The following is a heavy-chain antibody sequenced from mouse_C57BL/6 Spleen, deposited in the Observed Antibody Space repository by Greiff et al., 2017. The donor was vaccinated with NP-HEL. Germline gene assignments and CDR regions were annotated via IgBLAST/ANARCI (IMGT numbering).Heavy chain of an antibody. D-gene: IGHD1-1*01. V-gene: IGHV1-69*01. CDR1: GYTFTSYW. CDR3: ARSNYGSSYVLAWFAY. CDR2: IDPSDSYT. Sequence: VQLQQPGAELVMPGASVKLSCKASGYTFTSYWMHWVKQRPGQGLEWIGEIDPSDSYTNYNQKFKGKSTLTVDKSSSTAYMQLSSLTSEDSAVYYCARSNYGSSYVLAWFAYWGQGTLVTVSA. J-gene: IGHJ3*01.